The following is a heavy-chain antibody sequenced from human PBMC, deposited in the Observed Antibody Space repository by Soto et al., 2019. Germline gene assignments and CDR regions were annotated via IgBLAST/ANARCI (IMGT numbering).Heavy chain of an antibody. CDR1: GGFISSYY. D-gene: IGHD6-19*01. J-gene: IGHJ4*02. Sequence: SETLSLTYTGSGGFISSYYWSWIRQPPGKGLVWIGYIYYSGSTNYNPSLKSRVTISVDTSKNQFSLKLSSVTAADTAVYYCTRHVYSSGSLYYCSYRGQGTLVTASP. V-gene: IGHV4-59*08. CDR2: IYYSGST. CDR3: TRHVYSSGSLYYCSY.